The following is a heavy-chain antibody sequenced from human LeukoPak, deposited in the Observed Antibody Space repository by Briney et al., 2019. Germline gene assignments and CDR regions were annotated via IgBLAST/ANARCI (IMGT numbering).Heavy chain of an antibody. CDR2: IRSTANSSAT. CDR3: TYAFWSGYYTRNSDY. CDR1: GFSFSGSA. Sequence: GGSLRLSCAASGFSFSGSAMHWVRQASGKGLEWVSRIRSTANSSATAYASSATGRFTISRDDSKSTAYLQMNSLKTEDTAVYYCTYAFWSGYYTRNSDYWGQGTLVTVSS. V-gene: IGHV3-73*01. D-gene: IGHD3-3*01. J-gene: IGHJ4*02.